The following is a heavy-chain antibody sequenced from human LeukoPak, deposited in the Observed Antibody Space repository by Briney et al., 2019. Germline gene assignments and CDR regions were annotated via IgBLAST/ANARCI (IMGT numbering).Heavy chain of an antibody. V-gene: IGHV5-51*01. CDR3: ARLFSGSYYIRAIDY. D-gene: IGHD3-10*01. J-gene: IGHJ4*02. CDR1: GYSFTSYW. CDR2: IYPDDSDT. Sequence: GESLKISCKGSGYSFTSYWIGWVCQMPGKGLEWMGIIYPDDSDTRYSPSFQGQVTISADKSISTAYLQWSSLKASDTAMYYCARLFSGSYYIRAIDYWGQGTLVTVSS.